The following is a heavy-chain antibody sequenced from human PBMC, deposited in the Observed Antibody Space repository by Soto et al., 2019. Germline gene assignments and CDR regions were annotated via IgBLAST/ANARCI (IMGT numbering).Heavy chain of an antibody. J-gene: IGHJ6*02. CDR1: GFTFSSYW. CDR3: ARSEGRPYYYGMDV. V-gene: IGHV3-74*01. D-gene: IGHD6-6*01. Sequence: EVQLVESGGGLVQPGGSLRLSCAASGFTFSSYWMHWVRQAPGKGLEWVSRIEGDGSSTTSADSVKGRFTISRDNAKNSLYLQMNSLRAEDTAVYYCARSEGRPYYYGMDVWGQGTTVTVSS. CDR2: IEGDGSST.